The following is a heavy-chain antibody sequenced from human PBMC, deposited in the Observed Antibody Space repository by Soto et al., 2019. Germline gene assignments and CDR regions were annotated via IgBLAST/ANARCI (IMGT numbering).Heavy chain of an antibody. J-gene: IGHJ5*02. CDR1: GFTFSSYA. D-gene: IGHD3-3*01. CDR3: AKDPQYDFWTQGGWFDP. V-gene: IGHV3-23*01. Sequence: GGSLRLSCAASGFTFSSYAMSWVRQAPGKGLEWVSAISGSGGSTYYADSVKGRFTISRDNSKNTLYLQMNSLRAEDTAVYYCAKDPQYDFWTQGGWFDPWGQGTLVTVSS. CDR2: ISGSGGST.